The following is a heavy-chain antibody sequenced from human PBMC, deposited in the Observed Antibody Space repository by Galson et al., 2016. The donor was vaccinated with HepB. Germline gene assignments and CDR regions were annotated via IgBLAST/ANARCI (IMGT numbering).Heavy chain of an antibody. Sequence: SLRLSCAASGCTFSSYTMNWVRQAPGKGLEWVSSITSRSNFKYYADSVKGRFTISRDNSKNTLYLQMNSLRPEDTAVYYYAKDRPAYSGSYWGYFDYWGQGTLATVSS. V-gene: IGHV3-21*01. CDR2: ITSRSNFK. CDR3: AKDRPAYSGSYWGYFDY. D-gene: IGHD1-26*01. CDR1: GCTFSSYT. J-gene: IGHJ4*01.